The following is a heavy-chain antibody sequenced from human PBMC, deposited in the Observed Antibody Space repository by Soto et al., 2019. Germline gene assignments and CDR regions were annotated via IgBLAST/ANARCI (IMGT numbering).Heavy chain of an antibody. CDR1: GFTFSSYG. CDR3: ARDGFSSGLDAFDI. Sequence: QVQLVESGGGVVQPGRSLRLSCAASGFTFSSYGMHWVRQAPGKGLEWVAVIWYDGSNKYYADSVKGRFTISRDNSKNTLYLQMNSLRAEDTAVYYCARDGFSSGLDAFDIWGQGTMVTVFS. D-gene: IGHD5-12*01. V-gene: IGHV3-33*01. J-gene: IGHJ3*02. CDR2: IWYDGSNK.